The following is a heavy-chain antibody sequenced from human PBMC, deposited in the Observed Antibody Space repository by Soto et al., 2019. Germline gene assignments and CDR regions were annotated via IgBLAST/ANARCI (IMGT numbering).Heavy chain of an antibody. D-gene: IGHD3-10*01. J-gene: IGHJ5*02. Sequence: PWVTQSHPGTFSGVNIICHYWSLIRQPNGGGLEWIGRIYTSGSTNYNPSLKSRVTMSVDTSKNQFSLKLSSVTAADTAVYYCAREGAYGSGSYYPRWFDPWGQGTLGTV. V-gene: IGHV4-4*07. CDR1: GVNIICHY. CDR2: IYTSGST. CDR3: AREGAYGSGSYYPRWFDP.